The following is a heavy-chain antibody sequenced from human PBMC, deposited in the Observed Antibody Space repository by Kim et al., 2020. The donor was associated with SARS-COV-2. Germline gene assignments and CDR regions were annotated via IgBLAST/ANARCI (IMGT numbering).Heavy chain of an antibody. CDR1: GGSISSYY. CDR2: IYYSGST. CDR3: ARELANWAIDY. V-gene: IGHV4-59*13. D-gene: IGHD7-27*01. Sequence: SETLSLTCTVSGGSISSYYWSWIRQPPGKGLEWIGYIYYSGSTNYNPSLKSRVTISVDTSKNQFSLKLSSVTAADTAVYYCARELANWAIDYWGQGTLVTVSS. J-gene: IGHJ4*02.